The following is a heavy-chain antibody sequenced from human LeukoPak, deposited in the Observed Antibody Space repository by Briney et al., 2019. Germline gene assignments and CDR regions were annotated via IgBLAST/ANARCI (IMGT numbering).Heavy chain of an antibody. J-gene: IGHJ5*02. Sequence: GGSLRLSCASSGFTFSSYAMSWVRQTPGKGLEWVSAISAGGDGTYYADSVKGRFAISRDTSKNTLNLQMNSLRAEDTAVYYCARDLSSSSGRWFDPWGQGTLVTVSS. CDR3: ARDLSSSSGRWFDP. V-gene: IGHV3-23*01. CDR2: ISAGGDGT. D-gene: IGHD6-6*01. CDR1: GFTFSSYA.